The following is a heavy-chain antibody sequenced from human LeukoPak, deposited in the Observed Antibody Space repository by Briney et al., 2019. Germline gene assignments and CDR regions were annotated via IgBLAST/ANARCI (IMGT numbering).Heavy chain of an antibody. D-gene: IGHD2-21*02. V-gene: IGHV1-46*01. Sequence: ASVKVSCKASGYTFTSYYMHWVRQAPGQGLEWMGIINPSGGSTSYAQKFQGRVTMTRGMSTSTVYMELSSLRSEDTAVYYCARGVVVTRAFDIWGQGTMVTVSS. CDR2: INPSGGST. CDR3: ARGVVVTRAFDI. J-gene: IGHJ3*02. CDR1: GYTFTSYY.